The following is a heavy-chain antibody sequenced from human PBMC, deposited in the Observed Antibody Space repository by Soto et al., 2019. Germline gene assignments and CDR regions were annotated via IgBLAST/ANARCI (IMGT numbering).Heavy chain of an antibody. CDR1: GFTFSSYA. J-gene: IGHJ6*01. CDR2: ISGSGGST. CDR3: AKEGDTAMVNPYYYYGMDV. Sequence: EVQLLESGGGLVQPGGSLRLSCAASGFTFSSYAMSWVRQAPGKGLEWVSAISGSGGSTYYADSVKGRFTISRDNSKNTLYLQMNSLRAEDTAVYYCAKEGDTAMVNPYYYYGMDVWGQGTTVTVSS. D-gene: IGHD5-18*01. V-gene: IGHV3-23*01.